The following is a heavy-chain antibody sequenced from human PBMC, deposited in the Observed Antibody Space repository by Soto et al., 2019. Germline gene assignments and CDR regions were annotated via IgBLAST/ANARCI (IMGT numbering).Heavy chain of an antibody. J-gene: IGHJ3*02. V-gene: IGHV1-69*06. Sequence: ASVKVSCKASGGTFSSYAISWVRQAPGQGLEWMGGIIPIFGTANYAQKFQGRVTITADKSTSTAYMELSSLRSEDTAVYYCARAYYYDSSGYDYDAFDIWGQGTMVTVSS. CDR1: GGTFSSYA. D-gene: IGHD3-22*01. CDR2: IIPIFGTA. CDR3: ARAYYYDSSGYDYDAFDI.